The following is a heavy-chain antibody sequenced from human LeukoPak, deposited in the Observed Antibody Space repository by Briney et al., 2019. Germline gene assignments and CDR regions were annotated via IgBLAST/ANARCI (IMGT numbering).Heavy chain of an antibody. CDR3: ARASIAARAYYYYMDV. Sequence: ASVKVSCKASGGTFSSYAISWVRRAPGQGLEWMGGIIPIFGTANYAQKFQGRVTITTDESTSTAYMELSSLRSEDTAVYYCARASIAARAYYYYMDVWGKGTTVTVSS. CDR1: GGTFSSYA. CDR2: IIPIFGTA. V-gene: IGHV1-69*05. J-gene: IGHJ6*03. D-gene: IGHD6-6*01.